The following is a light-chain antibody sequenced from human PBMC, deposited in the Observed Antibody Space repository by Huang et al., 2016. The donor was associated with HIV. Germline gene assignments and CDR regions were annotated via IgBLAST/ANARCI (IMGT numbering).Light chain of an antibody. CDR3: QQYNDWWT. J-gene: IGKJ1*01. V-gene: IGKV3-15*01. CDR1: QSVSSK. CDR2: DRS. Sequence: EIVMTQSPATLSVSPGESATLSCRATQSVSSKLAWYHQKPGQAPRLLIYDRSTRATGIPARFSGSGSGTEFTLTINSLQSEDFAVYYCQQYNDWWTFGQGTRVEIK.